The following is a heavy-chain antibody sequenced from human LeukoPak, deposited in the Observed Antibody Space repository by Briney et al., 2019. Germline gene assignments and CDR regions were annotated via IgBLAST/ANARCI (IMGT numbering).Heavy chain of an antibody. V-gene: IGHV3-23*01. Sequence: PGGSLRLSCAASGFTFSSYAMSWVRQAPGEGLEWVSAISGSGGSTYYADSVKGRFTISRDNSKNTLYLQMNSLRAEDTAVYYCARDRGDCSSTSCLLPYNWFDPWGQGTLVTVSS. CDR2: ISGSGGST. CDR1: GFTFSSYA. D-gene: IGHD2-2*01. CDR3: ARDRGDCSSTSCLLPYNWFDP. J-gene: IGHJ5*02.